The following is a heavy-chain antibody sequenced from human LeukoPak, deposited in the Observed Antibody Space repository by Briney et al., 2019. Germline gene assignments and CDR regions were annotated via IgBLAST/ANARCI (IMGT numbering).Heavy chain of an antibody. CDR3: ARGLPPRRNYDSSGYYSYYFDY. D-gene: IGHD3-22*01. Sequence: ASVKVSCKASGYTFTSYGISWVRQAPGQGLEWMGWISGYNGHTKYAQKFQGRVTMTTDTSTSTAYMELRSLTSDDTAVFYCARGLPPRRNYDSSGYYSYYFDYWGQGTLVTVSS. V-gene: IGHV1-18*01. CDR1: GYTFTSYG. J-gene: IGHJ4*02. CDR2: ISGYNGHT.